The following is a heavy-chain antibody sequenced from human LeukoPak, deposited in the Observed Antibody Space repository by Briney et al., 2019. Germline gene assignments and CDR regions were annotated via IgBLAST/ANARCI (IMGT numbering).Heavy chain of an antibody. D-gene: IGHD3-22*01. J-gene: IGHJ4*02. CDR3: ARGYYYDSSGYYWGY. CDR1: GFTFDDYG. Sequence: GGSLRLSCAASGFTFDDYGMSWIRQAPGKGLEWVSYISSSGSTIYYADSVKGRFTISRDNAKNSLYLQMNSLRAEDTAVYYCARGYYYDSSGYYWGYWGQGTLVTVSS. V-gene: IGHV3-11*04. CDR2: ISSSGSTI.